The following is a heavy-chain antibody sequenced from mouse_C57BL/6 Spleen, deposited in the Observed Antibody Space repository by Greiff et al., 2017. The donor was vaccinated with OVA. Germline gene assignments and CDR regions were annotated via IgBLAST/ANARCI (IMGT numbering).Heavy chain of an antibody. CDR3: ARPKLGRYFDV. D-gene: IGHD4-1*01. CDR2: INPNNGGT. J-gene: IGHJ1*03. Sequence: EVQRVESGPELVKPGASVKIPCKASGYTFTDYNMDWVKQSHGKSLEWIGDINPNNGGTIYNQKFKGKATLTVDKSSSTAYMELRSLTSEDTAVYYCARPKLGRYFDVWGTGTTVTVSS. CDR1: GYTFTDYN. V-gene: IGHV1-18*01.